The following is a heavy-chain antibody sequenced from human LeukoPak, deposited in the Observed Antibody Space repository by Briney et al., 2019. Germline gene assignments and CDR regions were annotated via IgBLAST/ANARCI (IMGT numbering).Heavy chain of an antibody. J-gene: IGHJ4*02. Sequence: PSQTLSLTCTVTGGSISSGDYYWSWIRQPPGKGLERIGYIYYSGSTYYNPSLKSRVTISVDTSKNQFSLKLSSVTAADTAVYYCARLTKYYCDSSGYSTGWGQGTLVTVSS. V-gene: IGHV4-30-4*01. CDR2: IYYSGST. CDR3: ARLTKYYCDSSGYSTG. CDR1: GGSISSGDYY. D-gene: IGHD3-22*01.